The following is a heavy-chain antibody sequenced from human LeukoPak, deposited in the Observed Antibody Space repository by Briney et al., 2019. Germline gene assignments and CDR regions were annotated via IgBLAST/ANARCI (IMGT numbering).Heavy chain of an antibody. J-gene: IGHJ4*02. Sequence: PGGSLRLSCAASGFTFSSYAMSWVSQAQGKGLEWVSDISGSGGSKYYADSVKGGLTMSRDNSKNTLYLQMNSLRAEDTAVYYCAKVPWYCSGGSCYFDYWGQGTLVTVSS. D-gene: IGHD2-15*01. CDR3: AKVPWYCSGGSCYFDY. CDR2: ISGSGGSK. V-gene: IGHV3-23*01. CDR1: GFTFSSYA.